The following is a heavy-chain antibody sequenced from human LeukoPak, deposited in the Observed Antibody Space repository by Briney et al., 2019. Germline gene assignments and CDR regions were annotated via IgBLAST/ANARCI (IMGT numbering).Heavy chain of an antibody. CDR1: GFTFSSYW. CDR2: INSDGSST. Sequence: PGGPLRLSCAASGFTFSSYWMHWVRQAPGKGLVWVSRINSDGSSTSYADSVKGRFTISRDNAKNTLYLQMNSLRAEDTAVYYCASGVRIPYGMDVWGQGTTVTVSS. J-gene: IGHJ6*02. D-gene: IGHD2-15*01. CDR3: ASGVRIPYGMDV. V-gene: IGHV3-74*01.